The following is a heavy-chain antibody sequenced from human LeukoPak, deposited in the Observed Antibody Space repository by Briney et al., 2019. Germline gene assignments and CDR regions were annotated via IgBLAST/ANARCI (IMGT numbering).Heavy chain of an antibody. D-gene: IGHD2-8*01. J-gene: IGHJ4*02. CDR2: INPNSGGP. Sequence: AASVKVSCKASGYTFSGYVMHWVRRAPGQGLERMGWINPNSGGPNYAQKFQGRVTMTRDTSISTAYLDLSGLRSDDTAVYYCARSRGYCTNGVCYREFDYWGQGTLVTVSS. V-gene: IGHV1-2*02. CDR1: GYTFSGYV. CDR3: ARSRGYCTNGVCYREFDY.